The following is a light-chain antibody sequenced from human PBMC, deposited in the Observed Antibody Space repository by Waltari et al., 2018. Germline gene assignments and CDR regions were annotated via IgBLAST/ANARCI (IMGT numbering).Light chain of an antibody. Sequence: DIQMTQSPSSLSASVGDRVTITCRASQDINNWLAWYQQKPGKAPRLLIYRASNLETGVPSRFSGSGSGTDFTLIISSLQPEDIATYYCQHHDNSPFTFGPGTKLDIK. CDR1: QDINNW. V-gene: IGKV1-33*01. CDR3: QHHDNSPFT. J-gene: IGKJ3*01. CDR2: RAS.